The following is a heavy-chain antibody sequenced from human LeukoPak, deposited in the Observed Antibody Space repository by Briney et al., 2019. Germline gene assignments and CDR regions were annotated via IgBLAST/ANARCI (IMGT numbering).Heavy chain of an antibody. Sequence: PGMSLRLSCAASGFTFSAYGMHWVRQAPGKGLEWVAVISYDGSNKYYADSVRGRFTISRDNSKNTLYLQMNSLRAEDTAVYYCAKASQSMIVVVIIDYWGQGTLVTVSS. CDR3: AKASQSMIVVVIIDY. D-gene: IGHD3-22*01. CDR2: ISYDGSNK. CDR1: GFTFSAYG. V-gene: IGHV3-30*18. J-gene: IGHJ4*02.